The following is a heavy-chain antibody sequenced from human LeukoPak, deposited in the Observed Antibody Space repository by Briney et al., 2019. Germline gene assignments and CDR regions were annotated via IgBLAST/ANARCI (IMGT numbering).Heavy chain of an antibody. Sequence: ASVKVSCKASGGTFSSYAISWVRQAPGQGLEWMGGIIPIFGTANYAQKFQGRVTITAGESTSTAYMELSSLRSEDTAVYYCAVRRDHDSGSYQGHFDYWGQGTLVTVSS. V-gene: IGHV1-69*13. CDR1: GGTFSSYA. J-gene: IGHJ4*02. CDR2: IIPIFGTA. CDR3: AVRRDHDSGSYQGHFDY. D-gene: IGHD1-26*01.